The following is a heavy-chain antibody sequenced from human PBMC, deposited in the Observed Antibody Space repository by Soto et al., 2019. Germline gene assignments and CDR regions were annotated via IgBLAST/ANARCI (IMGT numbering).Heavy chain of an antibody. Sequence: APVEIARTACRYRVYSSVVALLLKIPGQGLEWMGWINPNSGGTKYVQKFQGGVTMTKDTSINAAYMELSGLRSDDTAVYYWPRATIAVAIRAHRGSGTPLTVSS. V-gene: IGHV1-2*02. CDR1: RYRVYSSV. J-gene: IGHJ4*02. D-gene: IGHD6-13*01. CDR2: INPNSGGT. CDR3: PRATIAVAIRAH.